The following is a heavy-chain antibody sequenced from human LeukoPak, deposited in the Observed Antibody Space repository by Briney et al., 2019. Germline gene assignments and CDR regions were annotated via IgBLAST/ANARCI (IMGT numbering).Heavy chain of an antibody. D-gene: IGHD3-22*01. V-gene: IGHV1-2*02. J-gene: IGHJ4*02. CDR2: INPSSGGT. CDR3: ARVAYYYDSSGYYYFFDY. CDR1: GYTFTGYY. Sequence: ASVKVSCKASGYTFTGYYMHWVRQAPGQGLEWMGWINPSSGGTNYAQKFQGRVTMTRDTSISTAYMELSRLRSDDTAVYYCARVAYYYDSSGYYYFFDYWGQGTLVTVSS.